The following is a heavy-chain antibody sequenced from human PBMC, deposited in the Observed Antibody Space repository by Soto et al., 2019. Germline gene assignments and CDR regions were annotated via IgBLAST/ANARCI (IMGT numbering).Heavy chain of an antibody. CDR1: GYSFTSYW. V-gene: IGHV5-51*01. J-gene: IGHJ6*02. D-gene: IGHD3-3*01. Sequence: PGESLKISCKGSGYSFTSYWIGWVRQMPGKGLEWMGIIYPGDSNTRYSPSLQGQVTISVDKSISTAYLQWSSLKATDTAMYYCARDAYDFCSGHTNRRYYYGMDVWGQGTTGTVAS. CDR3: ARDAYDFCSGHTNRRYYYGMDV. CDR2: IYPGDSNT.